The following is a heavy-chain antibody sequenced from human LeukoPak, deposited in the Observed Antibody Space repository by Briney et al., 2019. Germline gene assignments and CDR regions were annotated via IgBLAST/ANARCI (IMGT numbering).Heavy chain of an antibody. J-gene: IGHJ4*02. CDR3: AIELMDYYDSSGYYLRDY. Sequence: ASVKVSCKASGYTFTSYGISWVRQAPGQGLEWMGWISAYNGNTNCAQKLQGRVTMTTDTSTSTAYMELRSLRSDDTAVYYCAIELMDYYDSSGYYLRDYWGQGTLVTVSS. CDR1: GYTFTSYG. V-gene: IGHV1-18*01. CDR2: ISAYNGNT. D-gene: IGHD3-22*01.